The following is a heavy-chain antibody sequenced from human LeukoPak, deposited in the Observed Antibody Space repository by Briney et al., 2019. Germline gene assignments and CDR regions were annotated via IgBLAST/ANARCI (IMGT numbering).Heavy chain of an antibody. CDR1: GDSISSYY. V-gene: IGHV4-59*01. Sequence: PSETPSLTCTVSGDSISSYYWSWIRQPPGKGLEWIGYIYYSGSTNYNPSLKSRVTISVDTSKNQFSLRLSSVTAADTAVYYCARGVELHYYDSSGYYYDYWGQGTLVTVSS. CDR2: IYYSGST. J-gene: IGHJ4*02. CDR3: ARGVELHYYDSSGYYYDY. D-gene: IGHD3-22*01.